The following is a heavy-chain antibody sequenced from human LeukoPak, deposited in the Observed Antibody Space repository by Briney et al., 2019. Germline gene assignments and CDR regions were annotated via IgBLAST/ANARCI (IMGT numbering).Heavy chain of an antibody. CDR3: ARGRDAYKGGNY. CDR2: IHPSGST. J-gene: IGHJ4*02. Sequence: GSLRLSCAASGFTFSDYYMSWIRQPPGKGLEWIGEIHPSGSTNYNPSLRSRVSISLDTSKNQFSLKLTSVTAADTAVYYCARGRDAYKGGNYWGQGTLVTVSS. V-gene: IGHV4-34*01. D-gene: IGHD5-24*01. CDR1: GFTFSDYY.